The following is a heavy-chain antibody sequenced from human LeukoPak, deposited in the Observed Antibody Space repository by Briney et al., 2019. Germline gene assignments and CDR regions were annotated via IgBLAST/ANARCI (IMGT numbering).Heavy chain of an antibody. Sequence: GGSLRLSCAASGFTFSSYAMHWVRQAPGEGLEWVAVISYDGSNKYYADSVKGRFTISRDNSKNTLYLQMNSLRAEDTAVYYCARAADTAMGDAFDIWGQGTMVTVSS. CDR1: GFTFSSYA. CDR2: ISYDGSNK. J-gene: IGHJ3*02. V-gene: IGHV3-30-3*01. CDR3: ARAADTAMGDAFDI. D-gene: IGHD5-18*01.